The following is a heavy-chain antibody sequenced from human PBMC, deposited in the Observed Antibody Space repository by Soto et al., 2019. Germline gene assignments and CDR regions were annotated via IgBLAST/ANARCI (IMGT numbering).Heavy chain of an antibody. Sequence: PSETLSLTCAVSGGSISSGGYSWSWIRQPPGKGLEWIGYIYHSGSTYYNPSLKSRVTISVDRSKNQFSLKLSSVTAADTAVYYCDRGTISRYYFDYWGQGTLVTVSS. D-gene: IGHD3-3*02. CDR1: GGSISSGGYS. J-gene: IGHJ4*02. V-gene: IGHV4-30-2*01. CDR2: IYHSGST. CDR3: DRGTISRYYFDY.